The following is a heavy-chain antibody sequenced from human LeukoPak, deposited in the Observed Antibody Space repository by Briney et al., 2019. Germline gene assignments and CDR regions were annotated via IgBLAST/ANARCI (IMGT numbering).Heavy chain of an antibody. Sequence: PGGSLRLSCAASGFTFSSYAMSWVRQAPGKGLEWVSAISGSGGSTYYADSVKGRFTISRDNSKNTLYLQMNSLRAEDTAVYYCAKDRPLLWFGELSGGPFDYWGQGTLVTVSS. V-gene: IGHV3-23*01. CDR2: ISGSGGST. D-gene: IGHD3-10*01. CDR1: GFTFSSYA. CDR3: AKDRPLLWFGELSGGPFDY. J-gene: IGHJ4*02.